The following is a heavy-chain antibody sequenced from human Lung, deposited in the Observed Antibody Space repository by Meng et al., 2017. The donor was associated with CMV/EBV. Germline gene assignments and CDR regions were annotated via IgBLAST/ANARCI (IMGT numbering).Heavy chain of an antibody. CDR2: INQDGGDK. V-gene: IGHV3-7*01. CDR1: GFTFSGFW. Sequence: GGSLRLYCAASGFTFSGFWMSQVRQAPGKGLEWVANINQDGGDKYYVDSVTGRFTISRDNAKNLVYLQLNSLRVEDTAIYYCQRGSGMWFDPWGQGTLVTVSS. J-gene: IGHJ5*02. CDR3: QRGSGMWFDP.